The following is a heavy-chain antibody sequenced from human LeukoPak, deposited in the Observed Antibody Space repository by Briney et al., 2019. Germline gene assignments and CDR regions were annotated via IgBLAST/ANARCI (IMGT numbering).Heavy chain of an antibody. J-gene: IGHJ6*02. V-gene: IGHV4-34*01. CDR3: ARFPFGVVFSYYYGMDV. CDR2: INHSGST. CDR1: GGSFSGYY. Sequence: SETLSLTCAVYGGSFSGYYWNWIRQPPGKGLEWIGEINHSGSTNYNPSLKSRVTISVDTSKNQFSLELSSVTAADTAVYYCARFPFGVVFSYYYGMDVWGQGTTVTVSS. D-gene: IGHD3-3*01.